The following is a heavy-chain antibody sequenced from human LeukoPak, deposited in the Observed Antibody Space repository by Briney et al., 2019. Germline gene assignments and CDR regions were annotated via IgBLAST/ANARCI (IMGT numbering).Heavy chain of an antibody. D-gene: IGHD3-16*01. CDR3: ARDPGWGALDY. V-gene: IGHV3-7*03. CDR1: GFSFSTTW. Sequence: GGSLRLSCAASGFSFSTTWMTWVRQTPGKGLELVANINIDGSQRYHADSVEGRFTISRDNVKNTLYLQMSSLRVGDTAVYYCARDPGWGALDYWGQGALVIVSS. J-gene: IGHJ4*02. CDR2: INIDGSQR.